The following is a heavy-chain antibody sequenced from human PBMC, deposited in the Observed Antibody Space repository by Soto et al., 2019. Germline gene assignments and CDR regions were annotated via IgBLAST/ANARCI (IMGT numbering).Heavy chain of an antibody. CDR1: GGTFDNYA. J-gene: IGHJ6*02. CDR2: IIPMFETV. D-gene: IGHD2-15*01. CDR3: ARGLRTGNYGMDV. Sequence: SVKVSCKASGGTFDNYAVSWVRQAPGQGLEWMGGIIPMFETVNYAQRFQGRLTIAADESTSTAYMELTSLTSADTAIYFCARGLRTGNYGMDVCGQGTTFTASS. V-gene: IGHV1-69*13.